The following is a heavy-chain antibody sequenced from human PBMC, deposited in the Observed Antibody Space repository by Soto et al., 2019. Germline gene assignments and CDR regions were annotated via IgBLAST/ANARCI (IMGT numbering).Heavy chain of an antibody. CDR3: ARAGGYSYGGKRANWFDP. CDR2: IYYSGST. CDR1: GGSISSYY. V-gene: IGHV4-59*01. Sequence: PSETLSLTCTVSGGSISSYYWSWIRQPPGKGLEWIGYIYYSGSTNYNPSLKSRVTISVDTSKNQYSLKLSSVTAADTAVYYCARAGGYSYGGKRANWFDPWGQGTLVTVSS. J-gene: IGHJ5*02. D-gene: IGHD5-18*01.